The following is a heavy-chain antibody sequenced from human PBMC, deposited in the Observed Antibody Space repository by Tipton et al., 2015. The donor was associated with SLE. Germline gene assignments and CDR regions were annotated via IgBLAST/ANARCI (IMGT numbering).Heavy chain of an antibody. CDR2: IYSGGST. J-gene: IGHJ4*02. CDR1: GFTVSSNY. V-gene: IGHV3-66*02. D-gene: IGHD2-15*01. CDR3: ASEAGYCSGGSCLRDY. Sequence: SLRLSCAASGFTVSSNYMSWVRQAPGKGLEWVSVIYSGGSTYYADSVKGRFTISRDNSKNTLYLQMNSLRAEDTAVYYCASEAGYCSGGSCLRDYWGQGTLVTVSS.